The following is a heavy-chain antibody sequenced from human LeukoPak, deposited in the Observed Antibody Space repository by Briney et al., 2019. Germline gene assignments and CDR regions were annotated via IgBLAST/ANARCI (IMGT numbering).Heavy chain of an antibody. CDR2: MKHDGTEK. CDR3: ARSPYSGSYGPFDY. Sequence: GGSLRLSCAASGFTLSNYWMNWVRQAPGKGLEWVANMKHDGTEKSYVDSVKGLFTISRDDAKNSLYLQMNSLGAEDTARYYCARSPYSGSYGPFDYWGQGTLVTVSS. CDR1: GFTLSNYW. D-gene: IGHD1-26*01. J-gene: IGHJ4*02. V-gene: IGHV3-7*04.